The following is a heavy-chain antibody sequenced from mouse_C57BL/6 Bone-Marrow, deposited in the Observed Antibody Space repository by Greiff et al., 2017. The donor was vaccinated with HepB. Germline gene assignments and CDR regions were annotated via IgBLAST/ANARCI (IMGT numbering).Heavy chain of an antibody. CDR2: ISYDGSN. Sequence: ESGPGLVKPSQSLSLTCSVTGYSITSGYYWNWIRQFPGNKLEWMGYISYDGSNNYNPSLKNRISITRDTSKNQFFLKLNSVTTEDTATYYCARVGGYYPYYYAMDYWGQGTSVTVSS. CDR1: GYSITSGYY. CDR3: ARVGGYYPYYYAMDY. V-gene: IGHV3-6*01. D-gene: IGHD2-3*01. J-gene: IGHJ4*01.